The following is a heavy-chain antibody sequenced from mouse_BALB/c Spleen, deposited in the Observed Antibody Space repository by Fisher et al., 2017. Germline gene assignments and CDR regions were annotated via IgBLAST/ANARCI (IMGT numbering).Heavy chain of an antibody. Sequence: KFKGKATLTVDKSSSTAYMELRSLTSEDSAVYYCARFWLGDAMDYWGQGTSVTVS. V-gene: IGHV1-26*01. D-gene: IGHD2-2*01. CDR3: ARFWLGDAMDY. J-gene: IGHJ4*01.